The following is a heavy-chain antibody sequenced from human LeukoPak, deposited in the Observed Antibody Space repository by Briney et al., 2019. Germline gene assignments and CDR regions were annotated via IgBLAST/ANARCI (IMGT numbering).Heavy chain of an antibody. CDR3: ASYSSGYYYDFDY. CDR2: IYYSGST. Sequence: SETLSLTCTVSGGSISSYYWSWIRQPPGKGLEWIGYIYYSGSTNYNPSLKSRVTISVDTSKNQFSLKLSSVTAADTAVYYCASYSSGYYYDFDYWGQGTLVTVSS. D-gene: IGHD3-22*01. CDR1: GGSISSYY. J-gene: IGHJ4*02. V-gene: IGHV4-59*08.